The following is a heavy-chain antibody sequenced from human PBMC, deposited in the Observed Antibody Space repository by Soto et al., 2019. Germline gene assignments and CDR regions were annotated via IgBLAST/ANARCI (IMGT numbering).Heavy chain of an antibody. J-gene: IGHJ4*02. CDR3: ARAPRIAVAGTPFDY. D-gene: IGHD6-19*01. CDR1: GGSFSGYY. V-gene: IGHV4-34*01. CDR2: INHSGST. Sequence: SETLSLTCAVYGGSFSGYYWGWIRQPPGKGLEWIGEINHSGSTNYNPSLKSRVTISVDTSKNQFSLKLSSVTAADTAVYYCARAPRIAVAGTPFDYWGQGTLVTVSS.